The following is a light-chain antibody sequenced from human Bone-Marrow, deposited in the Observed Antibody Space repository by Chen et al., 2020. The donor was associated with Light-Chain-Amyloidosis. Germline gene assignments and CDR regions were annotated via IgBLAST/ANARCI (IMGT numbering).Light chain of an antibody. V-gene: IGKV2-29*03. CDR1: QSLLHSDGKTY. CDR3: MQGIHVPLT. Sequence: DIVLTQTPLSLSVSPVQPASISCKSSQSLLHSDGKTYLYWYLQQPGQSPQLLIYEVSSRLSGVPDRFSGSGSGTDFTLKISRVEAADVGVYYCMQGIHVPLTFGGGTKVEIK. CDR2: EVS. J-gene: IGKJ4*01.